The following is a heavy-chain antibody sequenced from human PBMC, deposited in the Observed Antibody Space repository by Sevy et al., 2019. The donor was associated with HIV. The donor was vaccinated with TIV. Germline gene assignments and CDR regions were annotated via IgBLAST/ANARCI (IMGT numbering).Heavy chain of an antibody. CDR2: ISGGGGGT. Sequence: GGSLRLSCAASGFTFNNYAMSWVRQAPGKGLEGKGLEWVSTISGGGGGTYYADSVRGRFTISRDNSKNSLYLQMNSLRAEDTALYYCAFERLYSNVAEYFQSWGQGTLVTVSS. J-gene: IGHJ1*01. V-gene: IGHV3-23*01. D-gene: IGHD1-1*01. CDR3: AFERLYSNVAEYFQS. CDR1: GFTFNNYA.